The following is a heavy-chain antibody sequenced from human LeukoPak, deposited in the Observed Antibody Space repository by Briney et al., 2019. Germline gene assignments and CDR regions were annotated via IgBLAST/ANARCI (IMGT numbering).Heavy chain of an antibody. D-gene: IGHD3-10*01. Sequence: GGSLRLSCTASGFTFSSYWMTWVRQAPGKGPEWVANIKQDGSEMYYVDSVKGRFTISRDNAKSSLYLQMNSLRVEDTAVYYCARPSYNLGSYFDYWGQGTLVTVS. V-gene: IGHV3-7*01. CDR1: GFTFSSYW. J-gene: IGHJ4*02. CDR3: ARPSYNLGSYFDY. CDR2: IKQDGSEM.